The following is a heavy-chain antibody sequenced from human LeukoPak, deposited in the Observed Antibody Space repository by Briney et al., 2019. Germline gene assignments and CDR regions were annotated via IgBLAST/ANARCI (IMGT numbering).Heavy chain of an antibody. CDR1: GYTFTSYA. CDR2: INAGDGNT. D-gene: IGHD6-19*01. CDR3: ARDRSGWINWFDP. V-gene: IGHV1-3*01. Sequence: ASVKVSCKASGYTFTSYAMRWVRQAPGQRLEWMGWINAGDGNTKYSQKFQGRVTITRDTSASTAYMELSSLRSEDTAVYYCARDRSGWINWFDPWGQGTLVTVSS. J-gene: IGHJ5*02.